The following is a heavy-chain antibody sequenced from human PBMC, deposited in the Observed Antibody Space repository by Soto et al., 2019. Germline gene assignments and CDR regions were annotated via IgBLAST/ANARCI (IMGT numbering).Heavy chain of an antibody. CDR2: IWYDGSSK. V-gene: IGHV3-33*01. CDR3: ARERNHGFDI. J-gene: IGHJ3*02. Sequence: QVQLVESGGGVDQPGRSLRLSCAASGFRFSSYGMHWVRQAPGKGLEWVAVIWYDGSSKYYADSLKGRFTISRDNSKNTLYLQMNSLRAEDTALYYCARERNHGFDIWGQGTMVTVSS. CDR1: GFRFSSYG.